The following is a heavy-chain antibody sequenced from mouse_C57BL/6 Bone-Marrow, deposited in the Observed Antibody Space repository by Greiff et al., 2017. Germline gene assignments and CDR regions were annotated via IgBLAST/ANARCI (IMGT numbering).Heavy chain of an antibody. CDR1: GFTFSDYY. Sequence: EVHLVESEGGLVQPGSSMKLSCTASGFTFSDYYMAWVRQVPEKGLEWVANINYDGSSTYYLDSLKSRFIISRDNAKNILYLQMSSLKSEDTATYYCARDGNYSPFDYWGQGTTLTVSS. D-gene: IGHD2-12*01. V-gene: IGHV5-16*01. CDR2: INYDGSST. CDR3: ARDGNYSPFDY. J-gene: IGHJ2*01.